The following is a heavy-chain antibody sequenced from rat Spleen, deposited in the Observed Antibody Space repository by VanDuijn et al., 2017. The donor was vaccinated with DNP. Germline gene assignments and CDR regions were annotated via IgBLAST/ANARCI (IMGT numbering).Heavy chain of an antibody. Sequence: QVQLKESGPGLVQPSQTLSLTCTVSGFSLPDYSVHWVRQPPGKVLEWMGVIWNNGGTDYNSAIKSRLSISRDTSKSQVFLKMNSLQTEDTAMYFCARNQGNNYYFDYWGQGVMVTVSS. CDR2: IWNNGGT. J-gene: IGHJ2*01. CDR3: ARNQGNNYYFDY. CDR1: GFSLPDYS. V-gene: IGHV2-19*01. D-gene: IGHD1-10*01.